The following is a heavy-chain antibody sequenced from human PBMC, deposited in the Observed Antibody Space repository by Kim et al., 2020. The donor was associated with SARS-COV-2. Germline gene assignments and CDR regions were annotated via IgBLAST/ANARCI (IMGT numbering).Heavy chain of an antibody. D-gene: IGHD3-10*01. CDR3: ARRGHGSGSHIYYYYGMDV. J-gene: IGHJ6*02. Sequence: GGSLRLSCAASGFTFSDYYMSWIRQAPGKGLEWVSYISSSGSTIYYADSVKGRFTISRDNAKNSLYLLMNSLRAEDTAVYYCARRGHGSGSHIYYYYGMDVWGQGTTVTVSS. CDR1: GFTFSDYY. V-gene: IGHV3-11*01. CDR2: ISSSGSTI.